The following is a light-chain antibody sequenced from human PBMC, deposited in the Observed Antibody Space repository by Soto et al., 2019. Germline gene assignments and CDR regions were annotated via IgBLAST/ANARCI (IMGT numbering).Light chain of an antibody. V-gene: IGLV2-11*01. CDR1: SSDVGFYNY. J-gene: IGLJ2*01. CDR2: DVT. CDR3: CSYAGSYILV. Sequence: QSALTQPRSVSGSPGQSVTVSCTGTSSDVGFYNYVSWYQHHPGKAPKLMIYDVTKRPSGVPDRFSGSKSDNTASLTISGLQPDDEADYYCCSYAGSYILVFGGGTKLTVL.